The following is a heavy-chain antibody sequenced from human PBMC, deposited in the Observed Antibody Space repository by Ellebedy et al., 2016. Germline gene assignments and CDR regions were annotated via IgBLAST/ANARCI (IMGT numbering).Heavy chain of an antibody. D-gene: IGHD3-10*01. CDR2: ISYDGSKA. J-gene: IGHJ4*02. Sequence: GESLKISCAASGFTFSSYGINWVRQAPGKGPEWVAVISYDGSKAYYADTVKGRFIISRDNSKNTLYLQMNSLRVEDTAVYYCAKGGSGQRLLWGQGTQVTVSS. V-gene: IGHV3-30*18. CDR3: AKGGSGQRLL. CDR1: GFTFSSYG.